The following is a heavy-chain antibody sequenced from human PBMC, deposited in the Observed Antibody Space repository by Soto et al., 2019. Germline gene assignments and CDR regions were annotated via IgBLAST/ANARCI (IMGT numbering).Heavy chain of an antibody. CDR3: AKQEQQLVPDYYYYGMDV. Sequence: PGGSLRLSCAASGFTFSSYGMHWVRQAPGKGLEWVAVISYDGSNKYYADSVKGRFTISRDNSKNTLYLQMNSLRAEDTAVYYCAKQEQQLVPDYYYYGMDVWGQGTTVTVSS. CDR2: ISYDGSNK. D-gene: IGHD6-13*01. J-gene: IGHJ6*02. CDR1: GFTFSSYG. V-gene: IGHV3-30*18.